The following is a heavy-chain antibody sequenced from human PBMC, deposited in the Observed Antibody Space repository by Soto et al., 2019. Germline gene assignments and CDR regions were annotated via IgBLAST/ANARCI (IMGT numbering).Heavy chain of an antibody. D-gene: IGHD6-19*01. V-gene: IGHV1-2*04. CDR1: GYTFTGYY. Sequence: QVQLVQSGAEVKKPGASVKVSCKASGYTFTGYYMHWVRQAPGQGLEWMGWINPNSGGTNYAQKFQGWVTMTRDTSISTAYMELSRLRSDDTAVYYCARGSPRQWLVSGMDVWGQGTTVTVSS. CDR3: ARGSPRQWLVSGMDV. J-gene: IGHJ6*02. CDR2: INPNSGGT.